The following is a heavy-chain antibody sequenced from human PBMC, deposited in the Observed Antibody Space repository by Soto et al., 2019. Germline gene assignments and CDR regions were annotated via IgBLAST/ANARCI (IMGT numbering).Heavy chain of an antibody. J-gene: IGHJ4*02. V-gene: IGHV4-4*07. CDR2: VYGAGNA. Sequence: SETLSLTXNVSADSMTSHYWSWIRQPAGKGLEWIGRVYGAGNANYNPSLTGRVTMSIDTSKNQFSLRMTSLTAADTAVYFCARVLDYWSGFYVYWGQGILVTVS. D-gene: IGHD3-3*01. CDR1: ADSMTSHY. CDR3: ARVLDYWSGFYVY.